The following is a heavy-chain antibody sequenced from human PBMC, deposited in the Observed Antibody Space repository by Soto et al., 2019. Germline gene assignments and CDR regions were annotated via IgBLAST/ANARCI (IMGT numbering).Heavy chain of an antibody. CDR2: NIPIFGTA. V-gene: IGHV1-69*13. CDR3: ARAPILVGETTYENYFDY. J-gene: IGHJ4*02. Sequence: SVKVSCKASGGTFSNFVISWVRQAPGQGLEWMGRNIPIFGTANYAQKFQGRVTIIADESTGTTYMELTSLRSEDTAVYYCARAPILVGETTYENYFDYWGQGTLVTVSS. D-gene: IGHD2-21*01. CDR1: GGTFSNFV.